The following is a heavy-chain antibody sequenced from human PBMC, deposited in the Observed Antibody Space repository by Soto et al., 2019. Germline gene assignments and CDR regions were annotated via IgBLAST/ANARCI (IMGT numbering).Heavy chain of an antibody. CDR2: IYYSGST. CDR1: GGSISSGGYY. J-gene: IGHJ4*02. Sequence: SETLSLTCTVSGGSISSGGYYWSWIRQHPGKGLEWIGYIYYSGSTYYNPSLKSRVTISVDTSKNQFSLKLSSVTAADTAVYYCAREPRGGNSGIDYWGQGTLVTVSS. D-gene: IGHD2-21*02. V-gene: IGHV4-31*03. CDR3: AREPRGGNSGIDY.